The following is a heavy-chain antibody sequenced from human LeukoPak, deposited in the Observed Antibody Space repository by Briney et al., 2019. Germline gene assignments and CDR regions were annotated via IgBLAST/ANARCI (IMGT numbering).Heavy chain of an antibody. Sequence: SETLSLTCTVSGGSISSYYWSWIRQPPGKGLEWIRYIYYSGSTNYNPSLKSRVTISVDTSRNQFSLKLRSVTAADTAVYYCAWKYYYDASGYFYVDSWGQGTLVTVSS. V-gene: IGHV4-59*08. J-gene: IGHJ4*02. CDR2: IYYSGST. D-gene: IGHD3-22*01. CDR3: AWKYYYDASGYFYVDS. CDR1: GGSISSYY.